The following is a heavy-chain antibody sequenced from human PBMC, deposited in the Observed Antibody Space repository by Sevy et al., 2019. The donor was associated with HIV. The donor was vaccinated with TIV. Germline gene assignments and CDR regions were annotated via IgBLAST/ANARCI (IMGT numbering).Heavy chain of an antibody. CDR3: ARAQYARKTPGRATVSSGMDV. CDR1: GFTFSSYD. J-gene: IGHJ6*02. D-gene: IGHD3-10*01. CDR2: IGTAGDT. V-gene: IGHV3-13*01. Sequence: GGSLRLSCAASGFTFSSYDMHWVRQATGKGLEWVSAIGTAGDTYYPGPVKGRFTISRENAKNSLYLQMNSLRAGDTAVYYCARAQYARKTPGRATVSSGMDVWGQGTTVTVSS.